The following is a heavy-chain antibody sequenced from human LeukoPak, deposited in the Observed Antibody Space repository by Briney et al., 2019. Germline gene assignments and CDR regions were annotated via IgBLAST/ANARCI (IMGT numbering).Heavy chain of an antibody. CDR1: GGSISSYY. J-gene: IGHJ6*03. D-gene: IGHD6-19*01. Sequence: PSETLSLTCTVSGGSISSYYWSWLRQPAGKGLEWIGRIYTSGSTNYNPSLKSRVTMSVDTSKNQFSLKLSSVTAADTAVYYCARVAAVAGYYYYYYMDVWGKGTTVTVSS. CDR2: IYTSGST. V-gene: IGHV4-4*07. CDR3: ARVAAVAGYYYYYYMDV.